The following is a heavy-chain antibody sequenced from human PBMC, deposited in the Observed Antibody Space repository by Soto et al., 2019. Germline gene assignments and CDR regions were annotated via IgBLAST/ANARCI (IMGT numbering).Heavy chain of an antibody. CDR3: ARDYTSSSHYDITNYGYFDF. J-gene: IGHJ4*02. V-gene: IGHV1-69*13. D-gene: IGHD3-9*01. Sequence: ASVKVSCKDSGGTSRYYVISWVRQAPGQGLEWMGGIIPSFGTPTYAQKFQGRVTITADDSTSAAYMELSSLRSEDTAVYYCARDYTSSSHYDITNYGYFDFWGLGTLVTVS. CDR1: GGTSRYYV. CDR2: IIPSFGTP.